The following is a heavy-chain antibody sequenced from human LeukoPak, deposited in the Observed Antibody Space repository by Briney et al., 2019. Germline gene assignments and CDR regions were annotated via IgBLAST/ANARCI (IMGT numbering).Heavy chain of an antibody. CDR1: GFTFSSYA. J-gene: IGHJ4*02. D-gene: IGHD3-22*01. Sequence: GGSLRLSCAASGFTFSSYAMHWVRQAPGKGLEWVAVISYDGSNKYYADSVKGRFTISRDNSKNTLYLQMNSLRAEDTAVYYCARDREYYYDSSGYYDYWGQGTLVTVSS. CDR3: ARDREYYYDSSGYYDY. V-gene: IGHV3-30*04. CDR2: ISYDGSNK.